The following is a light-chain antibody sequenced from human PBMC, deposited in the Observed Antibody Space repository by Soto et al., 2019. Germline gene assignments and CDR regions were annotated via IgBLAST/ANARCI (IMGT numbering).Light chain of an antibody. Sequence: VLTLSAVAVSLSLGERATLSCRASQSSGSYLAWYQHKLGQPPRLLIYDASNRATGIPVRFSSSGSGTDFTLTISCQEPEAFAVYFWPQYGSRIAFGQATRLLI. CDR2: DAS. V-gene: IGKV3-20*01. CDR3: PQYGSRIA. CDR1: QSSGSY. J-gene: IGKJ5*01.